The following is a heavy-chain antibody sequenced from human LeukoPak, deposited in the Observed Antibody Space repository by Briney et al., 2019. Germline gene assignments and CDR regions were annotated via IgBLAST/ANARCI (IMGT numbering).Heavy chain of an antibody. D-gene: IGHD3-22*01. V-gene: IGHV4-39*01. J-gene: IGHJ4*02. CDR3: ARLRPLASNHNYYDSSGYYGFDY. CDR2: IYYSGST. CDR1: GGSFSGYY. Sequence: PSETLSLTCAVYGGSFSGYYWGWIRQPPGKGLEGIGSIYYSGSTYYNPSLKSRVTISVDTSKNQFSLKLSSVTAADTAVYYCARLRPLASNHNYYDSSGYYGFDYWGQGTLVTVSS.